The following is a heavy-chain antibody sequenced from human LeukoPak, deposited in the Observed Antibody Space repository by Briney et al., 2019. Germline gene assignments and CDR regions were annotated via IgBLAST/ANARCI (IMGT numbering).Heavy chain of an antibody. V-gene: IGHV1-2*02. CDR2: INPNSGGT. D-gene: IGHD2-21*02. Sequence: ASVKVSCKASGYTFIRYYMHWVRQAPGQGLEWMGWINPNSGGTNFAQKFQGRVTLTRDTSINTAYMELSSLRSDDTAVYYCARAKLDDCGGVCDQYFQHWGQGTLVTVSS. CDR1: GYTFIRYY. CDR3: ARAKLDDCGGVCDQYFQH. J-gene: IGHJ1*01.